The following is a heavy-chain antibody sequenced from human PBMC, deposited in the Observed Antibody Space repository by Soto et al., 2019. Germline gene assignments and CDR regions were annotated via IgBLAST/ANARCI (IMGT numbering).Heavy chain of an antibody. J-gene: IGHJ4*02. CDR1: GFTFSSYA. Sequence: PGGSLRLSCAASGFTFSSYAMSWVRQAPGKGLEWVSAISGSGGSTYYADSVKGRFTISRDNSKNTLYLQMNSLRAEDTAVYYCAKDLCGGSCYSSFDYWGQGTLVTVSS. CDR2: ISGSGGST. V-gene: IGHV3-23*01. D-gene: IGHD2-15*01. CDR3: AKDLCGGSCYSSFDY.